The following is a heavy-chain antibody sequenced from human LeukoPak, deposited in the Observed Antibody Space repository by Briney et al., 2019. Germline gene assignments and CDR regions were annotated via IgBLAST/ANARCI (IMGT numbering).Heavy chain of an antibody. J-gene: IGHJ3*02. D-gene: IGHD3-22*01. CDR3: ARETYYYGSSGYSTDAFDI. V-gene: IGHV3-30*04. CDR1: GFTFSSYA. Sequence: GGSLRLSCAASGFTFSSYAMHWVRQAPGKGLEWVAVISYDGSNKYYADSVKGRFTISRDNSKNTLYLQMNSLRAEDTAVYYCARETYYYGSSGYSTDAFDIWGQGTMVTVSS. CDR2: ISYDGSNK.